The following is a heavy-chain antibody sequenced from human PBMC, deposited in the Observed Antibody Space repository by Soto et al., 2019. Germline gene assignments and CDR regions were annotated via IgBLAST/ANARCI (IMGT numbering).Heavy chain of an antibody. CDR1: GFIFRNYA. CDR3: ARDLVGKGEY. Sequence: EVRLLESGGGLVQPGGSLRLSCEASGFIFRNYAMSWVRQAPGKGLEWVSLISGSGGTTHYADSVKGRFTISRDNSRNTVSLQMNTLRAEDTAIYYCARDLVGKGEYWGQGTLVTVSS. J-gene: IGHJ4*02. D-gene: IGHD1-26*01. V-gene: IGHV3-23*01. CDR2: ISGSGGTT.